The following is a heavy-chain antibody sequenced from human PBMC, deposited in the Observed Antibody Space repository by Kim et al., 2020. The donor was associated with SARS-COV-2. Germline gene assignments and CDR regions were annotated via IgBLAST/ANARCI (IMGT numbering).Heavy chain of an antibody. V-gene: IGHV3-30*18. Sequence: GGSLRLSCEASGFTFNTYGMHWVRQAPGKGLEWVADISYDGSNKYYADSVKGRFTISRDNSKNTLYLQMSSLRIEDTAVYYCAKSFSGSYFGYDYWGQGTLFTVSS. D-gene: IGHD1-26*01. J-gene: IGHJ4*02. CDR1: GFTFNTYG. CDR2: ISYDGSNK. CDR3: AKSFSGSYFGYDY.